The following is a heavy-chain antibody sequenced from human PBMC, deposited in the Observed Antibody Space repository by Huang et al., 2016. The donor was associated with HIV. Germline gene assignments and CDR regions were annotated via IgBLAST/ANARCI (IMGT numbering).Heavy chain of an antibody. CDR3: AKGRRAFDV. Sequence: EVQLVQSGAEVKRPGEALKISCTGSGYIFSLYWIAWVRQMPGKGLAWMGIIYPFESKTPSSPSFDGHVSISVDKSINTVYLHWSSLKASDTAIYYCAKGRRAFDVWGQGTWVTVSS. V-gene: IGHV5-51*03. CDR1: GYIFSLYW. J-gene: IGHJ3*01. CDR2: IYPFESKT.